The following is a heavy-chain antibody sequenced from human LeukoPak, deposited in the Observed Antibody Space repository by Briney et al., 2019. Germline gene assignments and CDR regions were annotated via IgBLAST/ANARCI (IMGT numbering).Heavy chain of an antibody. Sequence: SETLSLTCAVYGGSFSVYSWSWIRQPPGKGLEWIGEINHSGSTNYNPSLKSRVTISVDTSKNQFSLRLSSVTAADTAVYYCARDKDPYDAFDIWGQGTMVTVSS. V-gene: IGHV4-34*01. CDR1: GGSFSVYS. CDR2: INHSGST. J-gene: IGHJ3*02. CDR3: ARDKDPYDAFDI.